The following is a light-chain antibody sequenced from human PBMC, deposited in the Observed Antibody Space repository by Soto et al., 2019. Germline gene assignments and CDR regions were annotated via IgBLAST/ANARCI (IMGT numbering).Light chain of an antibody. CDR1: NIGSKS. J-gene: IGLJ1*01. CDR2: DDS. V-gene: IGLV3-21*02. CDR3: QVWDTSNDHI. Sequence: SYELTQPPSVSVAPGQTARITCGGNNIGSKSVHWYQQKPGQAPVVVVYDDSDRPSGIPERFSGSNSGNTATLSISRVEAGDEADYYCQVWDTSNDHIFGTGTKLTVL.